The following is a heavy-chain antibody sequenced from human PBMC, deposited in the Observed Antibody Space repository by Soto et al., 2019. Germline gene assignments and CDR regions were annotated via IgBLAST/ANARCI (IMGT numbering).Heavy chain of an antibody. CDR2: IIPIFGTA. Sequence: GASVKVSCKASGGTFSSYAISWVRQAPGQGLEWMGGIIPIFGTANYAQKFQGRVTITADESTSTAYMELGSLRSEDTAVYYCASRVMGYTVTSFFDYWGQGTLVTVSS. J-gene: IGHJ4*02. CDR1: GGTFSSYA. D-gene: IGHD4-17*01. CDR3: ASRVMGYTVTSFFDY. V-gene: IGHV1-69*13.